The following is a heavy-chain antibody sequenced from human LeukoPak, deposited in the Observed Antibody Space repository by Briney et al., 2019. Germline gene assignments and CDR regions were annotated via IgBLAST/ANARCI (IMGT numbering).Heavy chain of an antibody. D-gene: IGHD3-10*01. CDR2: INAYNGNT. J-gene: IGHJ4*02. V-gene: IGHV1-18*04. CDR3: ARSPFTMVRGPIGYYFDY. CDR1: GYTFTSYG. Sequence: GASVKVSCKASGYTFTSYGISWVRQAPGQGLEWMGWINAYNGNTNYAQKLQGRVTMTTDTSTSTAYMELRSLRSDDTAVYYCARSPFTMVRGPIGYYFDYWGQGTLVTVSS.